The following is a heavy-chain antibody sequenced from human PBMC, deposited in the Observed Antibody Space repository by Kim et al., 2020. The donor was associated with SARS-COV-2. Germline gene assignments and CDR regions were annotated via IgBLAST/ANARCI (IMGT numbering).Heavy chain of an antibody. J-gene: IGHJ3*02. CDR2: ISSSGSSI. Sequence: GGSLRLSCAASGFTFSSYEMNWVRQAPGKGLEWVSYISSSGSSIYYADSVKGRFTISRDNAKNSLHLQMNSLRAEDTAVYYCAREKYYDSRDAFDIWGQGTMVTVSS. V-gene: IGHV3-48*03. CDR1: GFTFSSYE. D-gene: IGHD3-22*01. CDR3: AREKYYDSRDAFDI.